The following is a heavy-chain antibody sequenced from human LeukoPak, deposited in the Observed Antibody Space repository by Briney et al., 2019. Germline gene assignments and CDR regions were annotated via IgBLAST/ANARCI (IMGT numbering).Heavy chain of an antibody. J-gene: IGHJ4*02. Sequence: PSETLSLTCTVFGGSISSGTYYWSWIRQPAGKGLEWIGRIYTSGSTNYNPSLKSRITISVDTSKNQFSLKLSSVTAADTAVYYCARNSCPSGSCYDNRGYFDYWGQGTLVTVSS. CDR3: ARNSCPSGSCYDNRGYFDY. CDR1: GGSISSGTYY. V-gene: IGHV4-61*02. D-gene: IGHD2-15*01. CDR2: IYTSGST.